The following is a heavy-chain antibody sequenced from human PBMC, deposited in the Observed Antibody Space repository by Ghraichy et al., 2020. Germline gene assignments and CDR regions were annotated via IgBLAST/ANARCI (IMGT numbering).Heavy chain of an antibody. J-gene: IGHJ6*02. CDR3: ARDSRPSYYYGMDV. CDR1: GFTFSSYW. CDR2: IKQDGSEK. Sequence: GGSLRLSCAASGFTFSSYWMSWVRQAPGKGLEWVANIKQDGSEKYYVDSVKGRFTISRDNAKNSLYLQMNSLRAEDTAVYYCARDSRPSYYYGMDVWGQGTTVTVSS. D-gene: IGHD2/OR15-2a*01. V-gene: IGHV3-7*03.